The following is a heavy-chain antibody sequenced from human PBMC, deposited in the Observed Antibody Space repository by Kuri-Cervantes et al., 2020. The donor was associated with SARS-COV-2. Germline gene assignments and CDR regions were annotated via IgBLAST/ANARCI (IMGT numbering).Heavy chain of an antibody. CDR3: ARVRHISAPGPFDY. V-gene: IGHV3-30-3*01. Sequence: GASLKISCAVSGFTFSNYAVHWVRQAPGKGLEWVAFISYDGTNRDYADSVKGRFTISRDNSKNTLYLQLNNLRSEDTAVYYCARVRHISAPGPFDYWGQGTLVTVSS. CDR2: ISYDGTNR. CDR1: GFTFSNYA. J-gene: IGHJ4*02. D-gene: IGHD6-13*01.